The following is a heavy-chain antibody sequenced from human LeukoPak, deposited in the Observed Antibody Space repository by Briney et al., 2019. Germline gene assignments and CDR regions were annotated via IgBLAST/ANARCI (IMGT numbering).Heavy chain of an antibody. CDR3: ASRSTISWDFGY. Sequence: PSETLSLTCAVYGGSFSGYYWSWIRQPPGKGLEWIGEINHSGSTNYNPSLKSRVTISVDTSKNQFSLKLSSVTAADTAVYYCASRSTISWDFGYWGQGTLVTVSS. J-gene: IGHJ4*02. CDR2: INHSGST. CDR1: GGSFSGYY. D-gene: IGHD3-9*01. V-gene: IGHV4-34*01.